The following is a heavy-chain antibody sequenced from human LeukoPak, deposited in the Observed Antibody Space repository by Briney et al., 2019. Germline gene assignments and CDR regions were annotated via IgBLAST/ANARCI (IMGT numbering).Heavy chain of an antibody. D-gene: IGHD3-9*01. CDR1: GGSITGYY. V-gene: IGHV4-4*07. Sequence: PSETPSLTCTVSGGSITGYYWTWIRQTAGKGLEWIGRVSDTGRAYYNPSLERRVTISLDTSNNRFSFKVTSVTAADTAVYYCARGTGMTPLTGYYSFVYWGQGALVSVSS. CDR2: VSDTGRA. J-gene: IGHJ4*02. CDR3: ARGTGMTPLTGYYSFVY.